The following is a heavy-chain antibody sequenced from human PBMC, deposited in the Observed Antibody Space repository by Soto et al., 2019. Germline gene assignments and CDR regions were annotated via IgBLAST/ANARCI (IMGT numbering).Heavy chain of an antibody. V-gene: IGHV4-31*03. CDR1: GGSISSGGYY. CDR3: ASGYGSGISFDI. D-gene: IGHD3-10*01. CDR2: IYYSGST. Sequence: SETLSLTCTVSGGSISSGGYYWSWIRQHPGKGLEWIGYIYYSGSTYYNPSLKSRVTISVDTSKNQFSLKLSSVTAADTAVYYCASGYGSGISFDIWGQGTMVTVSS. J-gene: IGHJ3*02.